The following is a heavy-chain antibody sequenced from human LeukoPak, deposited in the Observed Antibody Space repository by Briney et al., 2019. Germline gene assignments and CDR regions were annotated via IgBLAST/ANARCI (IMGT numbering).Heavy chain of an antibody. V-gene: IGHV4-30-4*01. CDR1: GGSISSGDYY. Sequence: SETLSLTCTVSGGSISSGDYYWSWIRQPPGKGLEWIGYIYYSGNTYYNPSLKSRVTISVDASKNQFSLKLSSVTAADTAVYYCARERYYCSTTLCSPDWFDPWGQGTLVTVSS. CDR3: ARERYYCSTTLCSPDWFDP. D-gene: IGHD2-2*01. CDR2: IYYSGNT. J-gene: IGHJ5*02.